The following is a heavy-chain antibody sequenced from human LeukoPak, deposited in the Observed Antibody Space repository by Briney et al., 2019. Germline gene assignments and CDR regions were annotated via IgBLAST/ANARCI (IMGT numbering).Heavy chain of an antibody. J-gene: IGHJ4*02. CDR3: ARERVAVVFFDY. V-gene: IGHV3-48*03. Sequence: GGSLRLSCAASGFTFSSYEMNWVRRAPGKGLEWVSYISNSGRTIYYADSVKGRFTISRDNAKNSLYLQMNSLRAEDTAVYYCARERVAVVFFDYWRQGTLVTVSS. CDR2: ISNSGRTI. D-gene: IGHD6-19*01. CDR1: GFTFSSYE.